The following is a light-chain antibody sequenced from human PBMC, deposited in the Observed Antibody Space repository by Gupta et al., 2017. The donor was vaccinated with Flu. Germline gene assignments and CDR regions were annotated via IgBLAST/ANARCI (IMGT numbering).Light chain of an antibody. CDR2: NND. CDR3: AWDDSPSASV. CDR1: SSNIGRND. J-gene: IGLJ3*02. V-gene: IGLV1-47*01. Sequence: QSVLTQPPSASGTPGQRVAISCSGDSSNIGRNDVYWYQQLPGTAPKLLINNNDQRPSGVPERLSGSKSGTSASLAISGLRSDDEATYYCAWDDSPSASVFGGGTKLTVL.